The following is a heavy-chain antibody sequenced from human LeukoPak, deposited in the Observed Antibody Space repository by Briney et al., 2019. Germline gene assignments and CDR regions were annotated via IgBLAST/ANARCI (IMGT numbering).Heavy chain of an antibody. V-gene: IGHV4-61*02. CDR2: IYTSGST. J-gene: IGHJ4*02. CDR1: GGSISSGSYY. Sequence: KTSETLSLTCTVSGGSISSGSYYWSWIRQPAGKGLEWIGRIYTSGSTNYNPSLKSRLTISVDTSKNQFPLKLSSVTAAATAVYSCARSGLHYDSSGYDRGEYYFDYWGQRTLVPVSS. D-gene: IGHD3-22*01. CDR3: ARSGLHYDSSGYDRGEYYFDY.